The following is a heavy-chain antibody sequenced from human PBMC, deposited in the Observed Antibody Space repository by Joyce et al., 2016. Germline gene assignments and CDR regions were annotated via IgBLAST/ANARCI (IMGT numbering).Heavy chain of an antibody. Sequence: VQLVEAGGGVVQPGRSLRVSCAASGFTFSNYGMHWVRQAPGKGWEWVAVIAYDGSNKYYVDSVKGRFTISRDNSKISLYLQMTSLRPEDTAVYYCARALGWDSNSCHDYWGQGTLVTVSS. D-gene: IGHD6-13*01. CDR2: IAYDGSNK. CDR3: ARALGWDSNSCHDY. CDR1: GFTFSNYG. V-gene: IGHV3-30*03. J-gene: IGHJ4*02.